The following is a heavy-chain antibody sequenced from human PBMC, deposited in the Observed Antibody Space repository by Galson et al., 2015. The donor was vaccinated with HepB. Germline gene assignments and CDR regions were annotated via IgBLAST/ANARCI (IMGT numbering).Heavy chain of an antibody. CDR3: ATGYCSSTSCYEFDY. V-gene: IGHV3-23*01. CDR2: ISGSGGST. Sequence: SLRLSCAASGFTFSSYAMSWVRQAPGKGLEWVSAISGSGGSTYYADSVKGRFTISRDNSKNTLYLQMNSLRAEDTAVYYCATGYCSSTSCYEFDYWGQGTLVTVSS. CDR1: GFTFSSYA. D-gene: IGHD2-2*01. J-gene: IGHJ4*02.